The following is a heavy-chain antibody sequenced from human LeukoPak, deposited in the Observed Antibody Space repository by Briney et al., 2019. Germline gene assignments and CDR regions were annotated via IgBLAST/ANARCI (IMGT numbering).Heavy chain of an antibody. CDR3: ASSFTIFGVVTDDAFDI. CDR2: IYYSGST. D-gene: IGHD3-3*01. Sequence: SETLSLTCTVSGGSLSSYYWSWIRQPPGKGLEWIGYIYYSGSTNYNPSLKSRVTISVDTSKNQFSLKLISVTAADTAVYYCASSFTIFGVVTDDAFDIWGQGTMVTVSS. J-gene: IGHJ3*02. CDR1: GGSLSSYY. V-gene: IGHV4-59*01.